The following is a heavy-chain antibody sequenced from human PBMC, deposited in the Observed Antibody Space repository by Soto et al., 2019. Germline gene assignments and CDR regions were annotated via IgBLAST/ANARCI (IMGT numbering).Heavy chain of an antibody. D-gene: IGHD2-8*01. V-gene: IGHV4-4*02. Sequence: PSETLSLTCAVSGGSLSSSSWWSWVRQPQGKTLEWLGEIFYSGSTKYNPSLNSRVTISADQSKNDFSLRLSSVTAADTAVYYCVHHGGVPYYHDFWGQGMLVTVSS. CDR1: GGSLSSSSW. J-gene: IGHJ4*02. CDR3: VHHGGVPYYHDF. CDR2: IFYSGST.